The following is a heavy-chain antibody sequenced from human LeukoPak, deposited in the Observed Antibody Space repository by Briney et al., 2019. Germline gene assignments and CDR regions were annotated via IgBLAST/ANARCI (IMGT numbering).Heavy chain of an antibody. CDR2: INPNSGGT. V-gene: IGHV1-2*06. D-gene: IGHD6-6*01. Sequence: GASVKVSCKASGYTFTGYFIHWVRQAPGQGLEWMGRINPNSGGTNYAQKLQGRVTMTTDTSTSTAYMELRSLRSDDTAVYYCARDGGGPYSSSSFDWDYWGQGTLVTVSS. CDR1: GYTFTGYF. CDR3: ARDGGGPYSSSSFDWDY. J-gene: IGHJ4*02.